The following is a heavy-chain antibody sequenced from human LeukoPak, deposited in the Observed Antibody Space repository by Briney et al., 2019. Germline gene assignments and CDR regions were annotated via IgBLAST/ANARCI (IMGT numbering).Heavy chain of an antibody. D-gene: IGHD3-10*01. Sequence: ASVKVSCKASGYTFTGYYMHWVRQAPGQGLEWMGRINPNSGGTNYAQKSQGRVTMTRDTSISTAYMELRRLRSDDTAVYYCARGLWVRGAHNRAYYYYYMDVWGKGTTVTVSS. CDR1: GYTFTGYY. V-gene: IGHV1-2*06. CDR3: ARGLWVRGAHNRAYYYYYMDV. J-gene: IGHJ6*03. CDR2: INPNSGGT.